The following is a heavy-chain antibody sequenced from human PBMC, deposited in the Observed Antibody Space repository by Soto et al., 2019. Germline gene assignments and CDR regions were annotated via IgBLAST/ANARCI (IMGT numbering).Heavy chain of an antibody. D-gene: IGHD3-10*01. J-gene: IGHJ6*03. Sequence: GGSLRLACAASAFSVRSYGMHWVRQAPGKGLEWVAVIWLDGSNEYYADSVKGRFTISRDNSKNTLYLQVNSLRAEDTAVYYCARGFGIYYFYMDVWGKGTTVTVSS. CDR3: ARGFGIYYFYMDV. CDR2: IWLDGSNE. V-gene: IGHV3-33*01. CDR1: AFSVRSYG.